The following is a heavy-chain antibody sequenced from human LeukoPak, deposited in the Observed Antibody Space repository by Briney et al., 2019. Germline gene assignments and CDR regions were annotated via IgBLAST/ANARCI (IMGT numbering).Heavy chain of an antibody. Sequence: PSETLSLTCTVSGVSISIYYWSWIRQPPGKGLEWIGYIYYSGSTDYNPSLKSRVTISVDTPKNQFSLKLSSVTAADTAVYYCARHRSYDFWSAYYRDDAFDIWGQGTMVTVSA. D-gene: IGHD3-3*01. CDR1: GVSISIYY. V-gene: IGHV4-59*08. CDR3: ARHRSYDFWSAYYRDDAFDI. CDR2: IYYSGST. J-gene: IGHJ3*02.